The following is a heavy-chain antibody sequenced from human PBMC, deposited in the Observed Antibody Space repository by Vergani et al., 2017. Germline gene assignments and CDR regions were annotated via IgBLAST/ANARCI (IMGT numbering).Heavy chain of an antibody. J-gene: IGHJ4*02. Sequence: EVQLVESGGGLVQPGGSLRLSCAASGFTFSSYSMNWVRQAPGKGLEWVSSISSSSSYIYYADSVKGRFTISRDNAKNSLYLQMNSLRAEDTAVYYCARDRSGWELSGDWGQGTLVTVSS. D-gene: IGHD1-26*01. CDR3: ARDRSGWELSGD. CDR2: ISSSSSYI. V-gene: IGHV3-21*01. CDR1: GFTFSSYS.